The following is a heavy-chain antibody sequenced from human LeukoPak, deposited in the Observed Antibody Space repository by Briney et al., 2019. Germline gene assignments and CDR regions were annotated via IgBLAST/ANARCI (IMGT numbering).Heavy chain of an antibody. D-gene: IGHD5-12*01. Sequence: VASVKVSCKASGGTFSSYTISWVRQAPGQGLEWMGRIIPILGIANYAQKFQGRVTITADKSTSTAYMELSSLRSEDTAVYYWGRPPGIGATFEVLDYGGQEPLVPVP. J-gene: IGHJ4*02. CDR3: GRPPGIGATFEVLDY. V-gene: IGHV1-69*02. CDR2: IIPILGIA. CDR1: GGTFSSYT.